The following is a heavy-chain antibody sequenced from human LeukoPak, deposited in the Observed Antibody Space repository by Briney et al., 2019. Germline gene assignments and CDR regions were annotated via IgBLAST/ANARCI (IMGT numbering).Heavy chain of an antibody. D-gene: IGHD3-10*01. J-gene: IGHJ4*02. V-gene: IGHV3-21*01. CDR3: ARVNGSGSYYIDY. CDR2: ISSSSSYI. CDR1: GFTFSSYS. Sequence: GGALRLSCAASGFTFSSYSMNWVRQAPGKGLEWVSSISSSSSYIYYADSVKGRFTISRDNAKNSPYLQMNSLRAEDTAVYYCARVNGSGSYYIDYWGQGTLVTVSS.